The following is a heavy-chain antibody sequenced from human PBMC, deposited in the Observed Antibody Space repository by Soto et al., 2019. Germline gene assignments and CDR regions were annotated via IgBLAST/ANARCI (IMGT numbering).Heavy chain of an antibody. V-gene: IGHV3-23*01. CDR2: ISGSDNST. Sequence: EVQLLESGGGLVQPGGSLRLSCAASEFTFADYAMTWVRQAPGKGLEWVSAISGSDNSTYYADCVKGRFSISRENSKNTLFLQMNSLRVEDTAVYYCAKVIVVVPAVNNYYMDVWGKGTTVTVSS. D-gene: IGHD2-2*01. CDR1: EFTFADYA. CDR3: AKVIVVVPAVNNYYMDV. J-gene: IGHJ6*03.